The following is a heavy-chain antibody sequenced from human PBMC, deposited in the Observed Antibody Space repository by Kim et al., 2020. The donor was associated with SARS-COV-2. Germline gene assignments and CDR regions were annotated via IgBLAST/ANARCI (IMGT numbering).Heavy chain of an antibody. CDR3: ARSFSWNSNWFDP. J-gene: IGHJ5*02. D-gene: IGHD1-7*01. Sequence: GASLKISCKGSGYSFTSYWIGWVRQMPGKGLAWMGIIYPGDSDTRYSPSFQGQVTISADKSISTAYLQWSSLKASDTAMYYCARSFSWNSNWFDPWGQGTLVTVSS. V-gene: IGHV5-51*01. CDR2: IYPGDSDT. CDR1: GYSFTSYW.